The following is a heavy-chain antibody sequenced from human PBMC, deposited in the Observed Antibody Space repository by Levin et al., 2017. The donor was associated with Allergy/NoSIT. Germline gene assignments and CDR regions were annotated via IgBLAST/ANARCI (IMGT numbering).Heavy chain of an antibody. Sequence: GESLKISCAASGFTFSSYGMHWVRQAPGKGLEWVAVISYDGSNKYYADSVKGRFTISRDNSKNTLYLQMNSLRAEDTAVYYCAKGLNQRPAWFDPWGQGTLVTVSS. CDR1: GFTFSSYG. J-gene: IGHJ5*02. CDR2: ISYDGSNK. D-gene: IGHD5/OR15-5a*01. V-gene: IGHV3-30*18. CDR3: AKGLNQRPAWFDP.